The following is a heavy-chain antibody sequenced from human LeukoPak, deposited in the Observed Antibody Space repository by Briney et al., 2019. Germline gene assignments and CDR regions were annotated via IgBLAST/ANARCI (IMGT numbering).Heavy chain of an antibody. Sequence: GGSLRLSCAASGFTFSSYSMNWVRRAPGKGLEWVSSISSSSSYIYYADSVKGRFTISRDNAKNSLYLQMNSLRAEDTAVYYCAREGDYYDSSGYRLDAFDIWGQGTMVTVSS. CDR2: ISSSSSYI. CDR1: GFTFSSYS. V-gene: IGHV3-21*01. D-gene: IGHD3-22*01. CDR3: AREGDYYDSSGYRLDAFDI. J-gene: IGHJ3*02.